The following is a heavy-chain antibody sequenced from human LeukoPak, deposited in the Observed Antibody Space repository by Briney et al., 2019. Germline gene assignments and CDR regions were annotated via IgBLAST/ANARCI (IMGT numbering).Heavy chain of an antibody. CDR1: GGSISSGAYS. J-gene: IGHJ4*02. CDR2: IYYSGST. D-gene: IGHD5-18*01. CDR3: AGATAMAVFDY. V-gene: IGHV4-39*07. Sequence: PSETLSLTCAVSGGSISSGAYSWSWIRQPPGKGLEWIGSIYYSGSTYYNPSLKSRVTISVDTSKNQFSLKLSSVTAADTAVYYCAGATAMAVFDYWGQGTLVTVSS.